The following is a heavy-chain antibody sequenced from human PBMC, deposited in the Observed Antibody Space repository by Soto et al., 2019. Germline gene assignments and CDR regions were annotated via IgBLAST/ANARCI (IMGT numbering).Heavy chain of an antibody. CDR3: ARAGDRSGPLDY. V-gene: IGHV4-31*03. Sequence: QVQLQESGPGLVKPSQTLSLTCTVSGGSISSGGYYWSWIRQHPGKGLEWIGYIYYSGSTYYNPSLRRRVTISVDTSTNQFSPKLSPVTAADTAVYYCARAGDRSGPLDYWGQGTLVTVSS. CDR2: IYYSGST. CDR1: GGSISSGGYY. D-gene: IGHD3-22*01. J-gene: IGHJ4*02.